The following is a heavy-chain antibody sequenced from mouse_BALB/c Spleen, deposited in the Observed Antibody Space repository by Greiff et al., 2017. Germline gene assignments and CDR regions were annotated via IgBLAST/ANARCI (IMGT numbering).Heavy chain of an antibody. Sequence: EVQVVESGGGLVKPGGSLKLSCAASGFTFSSYAMSWVRQSPEKRLEWVAEISSGGSYTYYPDTVTGRFTISRDNAKNTLYLEMSSLRSEDTAMYYCARADYYGSSYPWFAYWGQGTLVTVSA. CDR2: ISSGGSYT. D-gene: IGHD1-1*01. J-gene: IGHJ3*01. CDR3: ARADYYGSSYPWFAY. CDR1: GFTFSSYA. V-gene: IGHV5-9-4*01.